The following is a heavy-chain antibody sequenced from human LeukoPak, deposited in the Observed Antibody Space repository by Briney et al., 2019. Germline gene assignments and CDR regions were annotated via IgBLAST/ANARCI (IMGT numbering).Heavy chain of an antibody. CDR1: GYTFTSYA. V-gene: IGHV7-4-1*02. CDR3: GRDPKLGIRGYTYGYIDY. Sequence: ASVKVSCKASGYTFTSYAMNWVRQAPGQGREWMGWINTNTVNPTYAQGFTGRYVSSLDTSVSTAYLQISGLKADDTAVYYCGRDPKLGIRGYTYGYIDYWGQGTLVTVSS. CDR2: INTNTVNP. D-gene: IGHD5-18*01. J-gene: IGHJ4*02.